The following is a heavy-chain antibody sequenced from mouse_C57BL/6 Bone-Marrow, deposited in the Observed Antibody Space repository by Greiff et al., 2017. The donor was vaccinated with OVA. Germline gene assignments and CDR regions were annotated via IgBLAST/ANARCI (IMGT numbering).Heavy chain of an antibody. CDR1: GYTFTDYY. CDR3: ARFWFSD. J-gene: IGHJ3*01. CDR2: INPNNGGT. Sequence: VQLQQSGPELVKPGASVKISCKASGYTFTDYYMNWVKQSHGKSLEWIGDINPNNGGTSYNQKFKGKATLTVDKSSSTAYMELRSLTSEDSAVYYCARFWFSDWGQGTLVTVSA. V-gene: IGHV1-26*01.